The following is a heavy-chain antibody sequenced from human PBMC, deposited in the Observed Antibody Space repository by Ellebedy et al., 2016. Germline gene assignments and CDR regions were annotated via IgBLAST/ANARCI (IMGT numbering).Heavy chain of an antibody. CDR3: ASPRRL. V-gene: IGHV4-34*01. Sequence: SETLSLXXAVYGGSFNGYYWSWIRQPPGKGLEWIGEINHSGSTNYNPSLKSRVTISVDTSKNQFSLKLSSVTAADTAVYYCASPRRLWGQGTLVTVSS. CDR1: GGSFNGYY. CDR2: INHSGST. J-gene: IGHJ4*02.